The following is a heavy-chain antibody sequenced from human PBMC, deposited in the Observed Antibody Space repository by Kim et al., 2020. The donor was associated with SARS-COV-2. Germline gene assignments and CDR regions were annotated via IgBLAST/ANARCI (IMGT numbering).Heavy chain of an antibody. Sequence: YAGSVKGRCTISRDNSKNTLYLQMNSLSAEDTDVYYCAKDEGGGSQLWSNWGQGTLVTVSS. J-gene: IGHJ4*02. CDR3: AKDEGGGSQLWSN. V-gene: IGHV3-23*01. D-gene: IGHD5-18*01.